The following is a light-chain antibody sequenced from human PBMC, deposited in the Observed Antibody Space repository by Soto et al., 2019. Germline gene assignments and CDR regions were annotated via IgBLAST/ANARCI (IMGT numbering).Light chain of an antibody. CDR1: QDSNNF. J-gene: IGKJ5*01. V-gene: IGKV1-33*01. CDR2: DAS. CDR3: QQYDNLPPFT. Sequence: DIQMTQSPSSVSASIGDRVTITCRASQDSNNFLNWYQQKPGKAPKLLIYDASNLETGVPSRCSGTGSGTDFTFTISSLQPEDIATYYCQQYDNLPPFTFGQGTRLEIK.